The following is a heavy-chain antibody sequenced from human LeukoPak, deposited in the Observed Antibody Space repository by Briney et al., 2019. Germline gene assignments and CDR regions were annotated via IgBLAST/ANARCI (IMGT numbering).Heavy chain of an antibody. CDR1: GGSISSSSYY. J-gene: IGHJ4*02. D-gene: IGHD3-3*01. CDR2: IYYSGST. Sequence: SETLSLTCTVSGGSISSSSYYWGWIRQPPGKGLEWIGSIYYSGSTYYNPSLKSRVTISVYTSKNQFSLKLSSVTAADAAVYYCARPADFWSGPTPHFDYWGQGTLVTVSS. CDR3: ARPADFWSGPTPHFDY. V-gene: IGHV4-39*01.